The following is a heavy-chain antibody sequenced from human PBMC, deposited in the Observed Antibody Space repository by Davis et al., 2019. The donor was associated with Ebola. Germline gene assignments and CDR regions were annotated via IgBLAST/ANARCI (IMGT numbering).Heavy chain of an antibody. V-gene: IGHV3-30-3*01. CDR2: ISYDGYNT. Sequence: GESLKISCAASGSTFNRSAMHWVRQAPGKGLEWVAVISYDGYNTYYADSVQGRFTVFRDNSKNTLSLQMNSLRAEDTAVYYCAKVGATVTTCVDVWGQGTTVTVSS. CDR3: AKVGATVTTCVDV. CDR1: GSTFNRSA. D-gene: IGHD4-17*01. J-gene: IGHJ6*02.